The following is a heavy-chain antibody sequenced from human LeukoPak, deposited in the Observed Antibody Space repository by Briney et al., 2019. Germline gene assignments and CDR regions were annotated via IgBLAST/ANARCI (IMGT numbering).Heavy chain of an antibody. Sequence: GGSLRLSCVGSGFTFSSYGMTWVRQAPGQGLEWVGRIKSKTDGGTTDYAAPVKGRFTISRDDSKNTLYLQMNSLKTEDTAVYYCTTGWGLLAARYYYYMDVWGKGTTVTVSS. J-gene: IGHJ6*03. CDR3: TTGWGLLAARYYYYMDV. CDR2: IKSKTDGGTT. V-gene: IGHV3-15*01. D-gene: IGHD6-6*01. CDR1: GFTFSSYG.